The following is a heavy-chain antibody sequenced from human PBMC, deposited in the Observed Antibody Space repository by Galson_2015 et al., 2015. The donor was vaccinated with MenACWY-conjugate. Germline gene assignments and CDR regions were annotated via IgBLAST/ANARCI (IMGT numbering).Heavy chain of an antibody. CDR1: GGTFSSYA. CDR3: ASPGTLVLRKNYFDS. J-gene: IGHJ4*02. D-gene: IGHD6-13*01. V-gene: IGHV1-69*13. CDR2: IIPIFGTA. Sequence: SVKVSCKASGGTFSSYAISWVRQAPGQGLEWMGGIIPIFGTANYAQKFQGRVTITADESTSTAYMELSSLRSEDTAVYYCASPGTLVLRKNYFDSGGQGTLFPVSS.